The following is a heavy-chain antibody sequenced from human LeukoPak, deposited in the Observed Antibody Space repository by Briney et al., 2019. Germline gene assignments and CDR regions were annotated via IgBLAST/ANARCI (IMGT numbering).Heavy chain of an antibody. Sequence: PSETLSLTCAVYGGSFSGYYWSWIRQPPGKGLEWIGEINHSGSTNYNPSLKSRVTISVDTSKNQFSLKLSSVTAADTAVYYCARISSGYSSGRRQSNDYWGQGTLVTVSS. CDR1: GGSFSGYY. J-gene: IGHJ4*02. CDR3: ARISSGYSSGRRQSNDY. V-gene: IGHV4-34*01. CDR2: INHSGST. D-gene: IGHD6-19*01.